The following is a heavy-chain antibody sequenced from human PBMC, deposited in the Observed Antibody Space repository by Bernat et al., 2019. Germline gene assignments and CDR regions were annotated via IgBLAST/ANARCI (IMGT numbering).Heavy chain of an antibody. D-gene: IGHD6-13*01. CDR3: ARGVGSSWYSP. V-gene: IGHV4-34*01. CDR2: INHSGST. CDR1: GGSFSGYY. Sequence: QVQLQQWGAGLLKPSETLSLTCAVYGGSFSGYYWSWIRQPPGKGLEWIGEINHSGSTNYNPSLKSRVTISVDTSKNQFYLKLSSVTAADTAVYYCARGVGSSWYSPWGQGTLVTVSS. J-gene: IGHJ4*02.